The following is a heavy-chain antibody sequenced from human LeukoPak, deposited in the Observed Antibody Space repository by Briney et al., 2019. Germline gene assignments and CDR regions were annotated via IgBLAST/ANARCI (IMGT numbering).Heavy chain of an antibody. CDR3: ARAWEPGLYGMDV. Sequence: ASVKVSCKASGYTFTSYDFNWLRQAPGQGLEWMGWINPNSGGTNYAQKFQGWVTMTRDTSISTAYMELSRLRSDDTAVYYCARAWEPGLYGMDVWGQGTTVTVSS. CDR1: GYTFTSYD. D-gene: IGHD1-26*01. V-gene: IGHV1-2*04. CDR2: INPNSGGT. J-gene: IGHJ6*02.